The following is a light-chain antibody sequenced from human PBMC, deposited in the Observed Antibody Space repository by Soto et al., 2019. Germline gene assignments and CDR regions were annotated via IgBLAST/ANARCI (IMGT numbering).Light chain of an antibody. CDR3: QQLNSYPL. Sequence: DIQLTQSPSFLSASVGDRVTITCRASQGISSYLAWYQQKPGKAPKLLIYAASTLQSGVPSRFSGSGSGTAFTLTISSLHPEVFATYYCQQLNSYPLFGPGTKVDIK. CDR2: AAS. CDR1: QGISSY. V-gene: IGKV1-9*01. J-gene: IGKJ3*01.